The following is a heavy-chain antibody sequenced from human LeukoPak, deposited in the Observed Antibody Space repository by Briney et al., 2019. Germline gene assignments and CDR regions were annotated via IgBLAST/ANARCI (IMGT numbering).Heavy chain of an antibody. CDR2: ISGSGAFT. D-gene: IGHD6-13*01. CDR3: AKGKPAAGTFDY. Sequence: GGSLRLSCAASGIMFSSYAMSWVRQAPGKGLVWVSGISGSGAFTYYADSVKGRFTISRDKSKNTLYLQMNSLRAEDTALYYCAKGKPAAGTFDYWGQGTLVTVSS. J-gene: IGHJ4*02. CDR1: GIMFSSYA. V-gene: IGHV3-23*01.